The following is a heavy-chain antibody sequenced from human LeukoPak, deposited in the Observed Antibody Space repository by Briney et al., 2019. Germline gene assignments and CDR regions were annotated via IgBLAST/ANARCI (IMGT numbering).Heavy chain of an antibody. CDR2: ISYDGSNK. CDR1: GFTFCSYA. V-gene: IGHV3-30-3*01. D-gene: IGHD4-17*01. Sequence: GGSLRLSCGASGFTFCSYAMHGVRQAPGKGLEWVAVISYDGSNKYYADSVKGRFTISRDNSKNTLYLQMNSLRTEDTAVYYCARDSEPYGDYVCFYWGKGTLVTVSS. CDR3: ARDSEPYGDYVCFY. J-gene: IGHJ4*02.